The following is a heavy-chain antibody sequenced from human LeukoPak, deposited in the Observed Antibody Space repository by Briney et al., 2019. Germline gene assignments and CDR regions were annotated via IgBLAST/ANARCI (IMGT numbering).Heavy chain of an antibody. Sequence: ETLSLTCTVSGGSLSSSSYHWGWPRQAPGKGLEWLSAISGSGGSTYYADSVKGRFTISRDNSKNTLYLQMNSLRAEDTAVYYCAYVGYSYGSNYWGQGTLVTVSS. D-gene: IGHD5-18*01. V-gene: IGHV3-23*01. J-gene: IGHJ4*02. CDR3: AYVGYSYGSNY. CDR1: GGSLSSSSYH. CDR2: ISGSGGST.